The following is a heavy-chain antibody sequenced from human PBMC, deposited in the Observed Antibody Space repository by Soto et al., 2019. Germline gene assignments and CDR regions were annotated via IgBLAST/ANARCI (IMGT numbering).Heavy chain of an antibody. D-gene: IGHD2-2*01. J-gene: IGHJ4*02. CDR3: ARSIVVPAAVFDY. CDR2: IYYSGST. CDR1: GGSISSYY. Sequence: SETLSLTCTVSGGSISSYYWSWIRQPPGKGLEWIGYIYYSGSTNYNPSLKSRVTISVDTSKNQFSLKLSSVTAADTAVYYCARSIVVPAAVFDYWGQGTLVIVSS. V-gene: IGHV4-59*01.